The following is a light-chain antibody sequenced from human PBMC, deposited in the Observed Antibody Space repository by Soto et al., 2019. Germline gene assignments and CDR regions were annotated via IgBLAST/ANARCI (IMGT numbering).Light chain of an antibody. Sequence: IQMTQSPSSLSVSIGDRVTITCRASQGIRKDLGWYQQKPGKAPKRLIYAASTLPSGVPSRFSGNGSGTEFTLTISNLQPDDFATYYCLQHNSFPRTFGQGTKLEI. CDR1: QGIRKD. CDR2: AAS. V-gene: IGKV1-17*02. CDR3: LQHNSFPRT. J-gene: IGKJ2*01.